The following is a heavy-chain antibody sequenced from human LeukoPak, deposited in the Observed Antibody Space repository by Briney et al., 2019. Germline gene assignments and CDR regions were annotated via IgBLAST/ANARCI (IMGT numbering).Heavy chain of an antibody. CDR1: GGTFSSYA. CDR2: IIPIFGTA. D-gene: IGHD1-26*01. Sequence: ASVKVSCKDSGGTFSSYAISWVRQAPGQGLEWMGRIIPIFGTANYAQKFQGRVTITTDESTSTAYMELSSLRSEDTAVYYCARGPGIVGARDSDYWGQGTLVTVSS. J-gene: IGHJ4*02. V-gene: IGHV1-69*05. CDR3: ARGPGIVGARDSDY.